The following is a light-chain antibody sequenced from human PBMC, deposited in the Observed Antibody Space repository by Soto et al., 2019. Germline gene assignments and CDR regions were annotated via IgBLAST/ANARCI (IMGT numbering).Light chain of an antibody. CDR2: DVT. J-gene: IGLJ2*01. CDR3: CSYAGNYTLL. CDR1: SRDVGIYNY. V-gene: IGLV2-11*01. Sequence: QSVLTQPRSVSGSPGQSVTVSCTGTSRDVGIYNYVSWYQQRLGTAPKVMIYDVTKRPSGVPDRFSGSKSANTASLTISGLQADDEADYYCCSYAGNYTLLFGGGTQLTVL.